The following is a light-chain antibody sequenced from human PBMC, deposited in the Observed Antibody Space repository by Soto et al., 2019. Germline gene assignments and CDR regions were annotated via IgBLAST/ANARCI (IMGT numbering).Light chain of an antibody. V-gene: IGLV1-47*01. CDR3: AAWDDSLSVV. Sequence: QSVLTQPPSASGTPGQRVTISCSGSSSNIGGNYVYWYQQLPGTAAQLLIYRNNQRPSGVPDRFSGSKSGTSASLANSGLRSEDEADYYCAAWDDSLSVVFGGGTKLTVL. CDR2: RNN. J-gene: IGLJ2*01. CDR1: SSNIGGNY.